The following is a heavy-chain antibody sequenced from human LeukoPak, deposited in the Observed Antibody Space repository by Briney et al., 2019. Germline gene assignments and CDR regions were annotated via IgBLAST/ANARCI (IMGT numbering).Heavy chain of an antibody. CDR1: GYTFTGYY. Sequence: ASVKVSCKASGYTFTGYYMHWVRQAPGQGLEWMGIINPSGGSTSYAQKFQGRVTMTRDTSTSTVYMELSSLRSEDTAVYYCARRSIYYDSSGYYPSYYFDYWGQGTLVTVSS. V-gene: IGHV1-46*01. J-gene: IGHJ4*02. D-gene: IGHD3-22*01. CDR3: ARRSIYYDSSGYYPSYYFDY. CDR2: INPSGGST.